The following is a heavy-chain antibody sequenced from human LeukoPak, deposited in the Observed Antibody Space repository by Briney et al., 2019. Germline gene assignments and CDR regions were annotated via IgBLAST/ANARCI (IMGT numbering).Heavy chain of an antibody. J-gene: IGHJ6*02. CDR3: AGDSSSTYYYYYGMDV. Sequence: GASVKVSCKASGYTFTSYAMHWVRQAPGQGLEWMGWINTNTGNPTYAQGFTGRFVFSLDTSVSTAYLQISSLKAEDTAVYYCAGDSSSTYYYYYGMDVWGQGTTVTVSS. V-gene: IGHV7-4-1*02. CDR2: INTNTGNP. CDR1: GYTFTSYA. D-gene: IGHD6-6*01.